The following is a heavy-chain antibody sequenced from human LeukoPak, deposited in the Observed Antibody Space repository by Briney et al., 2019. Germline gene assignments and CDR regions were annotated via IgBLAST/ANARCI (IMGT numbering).Heavy chain of an antibody. CDR3: AVKGGYNDLDAPFDY. Sequence: GGSLRLSCAASGFTFSSYAMHWVRQAPGKGLEWVAVVSYDGSNRYYADSVKGRFTVSRDNSKNTLYLQVNSLRAEDAAVYYCAVKGGYNDLDAPFDYWGPGTLVTVSS. V-gene: IGHV3-30*03. CDR1: GFTFSSYA. J-gene: IGHJ4*02. CDR2: VSYDGSNR. D-gene: IGHD5-12*01.